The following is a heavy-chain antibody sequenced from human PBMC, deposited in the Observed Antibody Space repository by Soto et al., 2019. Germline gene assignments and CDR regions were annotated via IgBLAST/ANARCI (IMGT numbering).Heavy chain of an antibody. V-gene: IGHV1-3*01. D-gene: IGHD6-13*01. CDR3: VRRHVSATGIDWFDP. CDR2: INAANGDT. CDR1: GCTFTSYG. Sequence: ASVKVSCKASGCTFTSYGIHWVLQAPGQRLEWMGWINAANGDTKYSPKFQGRVTITRDTSASTAYMELSSLRSEDTAVYYCVRRHVSATGIDWFDPWGQGTLVTVSS. J-gene: IGHJ5*02.